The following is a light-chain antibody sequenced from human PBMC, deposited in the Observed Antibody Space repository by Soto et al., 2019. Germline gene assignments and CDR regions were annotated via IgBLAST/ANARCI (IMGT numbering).Light chain of an antibody. Sequence: EIVLTQSPGTLSLSPGERATLSCRASQSVSNNYLAWFQQKPGQAPRVLIYGVSSRATGIPHRFSGSGSGTDFTLTISRLEPEDFAVYYCQQYDRSPFTFGPGTKVDIK. CDR2: GVS. V-gene: IGKV3-20*01. CDR3: QQYDRSPFT. CDR1: QSVSNNY. J-gene: IGKJ3*01.